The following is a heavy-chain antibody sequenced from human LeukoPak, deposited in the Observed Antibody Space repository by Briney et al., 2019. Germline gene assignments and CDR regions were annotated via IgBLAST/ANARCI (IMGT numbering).Heavy chain of an antibody. CDR1: GGSVSSSTYY. D-gene: IGHD3-16*01. J-gene: IGHJ4*02. V-gene: IGHV4-39*07. Sequence: SETLCLTCTVSGGSVSSSTYYWGWIRQPPGKGPEWIGGIYYTGSTYYNPSHKSRLTVSIDKSKNQFSLNLISVTAADTAVYYCARVRGVASYFDYWGQGTLVTVSS. CDR2: IYYTGST. CDR3: ARVRGVASYFDY.